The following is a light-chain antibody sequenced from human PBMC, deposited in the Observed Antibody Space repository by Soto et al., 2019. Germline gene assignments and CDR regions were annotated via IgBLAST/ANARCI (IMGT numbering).Light chain of an antibody. CDR1: QGISDF. J-gene: IGKJ4*01. CDR2: AAS. V-gene: IGKV1-27*01. Sequence: DIQMTQSPSSLSASVGDRVTITCRASQGISDFLAWYQQKPGKTPKLLISAASTLRPGVTSRFSGRGSGTDFTLTISSLQPEDVATYYCQKYDSAPLTFGGGTKVDIK. CDR3: QKYDSAPLT.